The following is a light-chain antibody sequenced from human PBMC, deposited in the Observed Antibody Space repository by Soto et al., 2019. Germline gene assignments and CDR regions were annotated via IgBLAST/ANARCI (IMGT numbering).Light chain of an antibody. CDR3: SSYTSGSSLVV. CDR1: SSDVGGYKY. CDR2: DVT. J-gene: IGLJ2*01. Sequence: QSVLTQPASVSGSPGQSITLSCTGTSSDVGGYKYVSWYQHYPGKVPKLLIYDVTNRPSGVSDRFSGSKSGNTASLTISGLQAEDEADYYCSSYTSGSSLVVFGGGTKLTVL. V-gene: IGLV2-14*03.